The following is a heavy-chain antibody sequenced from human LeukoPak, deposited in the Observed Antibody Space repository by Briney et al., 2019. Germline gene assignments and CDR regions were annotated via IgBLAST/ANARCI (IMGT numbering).Heavy chain of an antibody. CDR1: GGSISSSSYY. V-gene: IGHV4-39*01. Sequence: SETLSLTCTVSGGSISSSSYYWGWIRQPPGKGLEWIGSIYYSGSTYYNPSLKSRVTISVDTSKNQFSLKLSSVTAADTAVYYCARVPREYSSSPGDYWGQGTLVTVSS. CDR3: ARVPREYSSSPGDY. CDR2: IYYSGST. J-gene: IGHJ4*02. D-gene: IGHD6-6*01.